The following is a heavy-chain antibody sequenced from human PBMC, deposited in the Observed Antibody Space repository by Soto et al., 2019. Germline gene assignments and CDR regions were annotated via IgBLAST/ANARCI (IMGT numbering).Heavy chain of an antibody. Sequence: GWSLRLSWAASGLTFSYHDMSWIRQAPGKGLEWIGYSTNSGSFTRYADSVKGRFSISRDNAKNSLYLQINSPRGDDTAIHYCVRSSDNYNFLDYWGQGTPVTVSS. CDR3: VRSSDNYNFLDY. CDR2: STNSGSFT. V-gene: IGHV3-11*06. D-gene: IGHD3-3*01. J-gene: IGHJ4*02. CDR1: GLTFSYHD.